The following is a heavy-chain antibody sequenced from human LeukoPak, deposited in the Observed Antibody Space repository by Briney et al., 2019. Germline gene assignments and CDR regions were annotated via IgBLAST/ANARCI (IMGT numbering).Heavy chain of an antibody. V-gene: IGHV4-59*01. D-gene: IGHD6-13*01. J-gene: IGHJ4*02. CDR1: GGSISSYY. CDR3: ASEAGYSSSWYSH. CDR2: IYYSGST. Sequence: SETLSLTCTVSGGSISSYYWSWIRQPPGKGLEWIGYIYYSGSTNYNPSLKSRVTISVDTFKNQFSLKLSSVTAADTAVYYCASEAGYSSSWYSHWGQGTLVTVSS.